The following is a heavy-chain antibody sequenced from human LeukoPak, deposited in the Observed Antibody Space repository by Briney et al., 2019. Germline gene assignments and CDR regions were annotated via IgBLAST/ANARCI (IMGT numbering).Heavy chain of an antibody. CDR3: AREESIGRYQFLHEY. J-gene: IGHJ4*02. CDR1: GYTFTSYY. D-gene: IGHD1-26*01. Sequence: ASVKVSCKASGYTFTSYYMHWVRQAPGQGLEWMGIINPSGGSTSYAQKFQGRVTMTRDTSTSTASMEVRSLRPDETAVYYCAREESIGRYQFLHEYWGQGTLVTVSS. CDR2: INPSGGST. V-gene: IGHV1-46*01.